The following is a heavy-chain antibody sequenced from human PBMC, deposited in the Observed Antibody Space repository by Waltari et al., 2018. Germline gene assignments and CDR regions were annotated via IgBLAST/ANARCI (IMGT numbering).Heavy chain of an antibody. CDR1: GFTFSGYA. Sequence: EVQLLESGGGLVQPGGSLRLSCAASGFTFSGYAMSWVRQAPGKGLEGVSSISGSGGSTYYADAVKGRFTISRDNSKNTLYLQMNSLRAEDTAVYYCAKWCGSYWLSPPLSDSWGQGTLVTVSS. D-gene: IGHD1-26*01. J-gene: IGHJ5*01. V-gene: IGHV3-23*01. CDR2: ISGSGGST. CDR3: AKWCGSYWLSPPLSDS.